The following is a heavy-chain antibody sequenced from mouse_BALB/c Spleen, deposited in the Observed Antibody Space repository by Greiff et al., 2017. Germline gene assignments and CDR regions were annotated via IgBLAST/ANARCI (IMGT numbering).Heavy chain of an antibody. CDR1: GYSITSGYY. CDR3: ARDPLTTVVEGGFDY. J-gene: IGHJ2*01. V-gene: IGHV3-6*02. D-gene: IGHD1-1*01. CDR2: ISYDGSN. Sequence: EVQLQESGPGLVKPSQSLSLTCSVTGYSITSGYYWNWIRQFPGNKLEWMGYISYDGSNNYNPSLKNRISITRDTSKNQFFLKLNSVTTEDTATYYCARDPLTTVVEGGFDYWGQGTTLTVSS.